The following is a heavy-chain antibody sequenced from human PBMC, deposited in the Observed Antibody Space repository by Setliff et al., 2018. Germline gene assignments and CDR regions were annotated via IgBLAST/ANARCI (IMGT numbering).Heavy chain of an antibody. V-gene: IGHV4-31*03. CDR3: ARGRAGHSGH. D-gene: IGHD6-19*01. CDR2: IYYSGST. J-gene: IGHJ4*02. Sequence: PSETLSLTCTVSGGPFSGASIWSWIRQHPGKGLEWIGYIYYSGSTSYYNPSLKSRVTIPVDTSKNQFSLKLSSVTAADTAVYYCARGRAGHSGHWGQGTLVTVSS. CDR1: GGPFSGASI.